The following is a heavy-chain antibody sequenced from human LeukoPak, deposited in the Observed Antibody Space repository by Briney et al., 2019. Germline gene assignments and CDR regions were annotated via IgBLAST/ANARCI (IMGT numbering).Heavy chain of an antibody. CDR1: GGSMSNYY. Sequence: SETLSLTCTVSGGSMSNYYWIWIRQPPGKGLEWIGYIYYSGTTSYNPSLKSRVTISVDTSKNQFSLKVNSVTAADAAVYYCARGQFYHDSTGYSDWGQGTLVTVSS. CDR3: ARGQFYHDSTGYSD. J-gene: IGHJ4*02. V-gene: IGHV4-59*01. D-gene: IGHD3-22*01. CDR2: IYYSGTT.